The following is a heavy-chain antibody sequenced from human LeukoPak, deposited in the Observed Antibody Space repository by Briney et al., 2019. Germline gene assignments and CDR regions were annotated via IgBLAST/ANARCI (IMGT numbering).Heavy chain of an antibody. Sequence: TGGSLRLSCAASGFTFSSYSMNWVRQAPGKGLEWVSSISSSSSYIYYADSVKGRFTISRDNAKNSLYLQMNSLRAEDTAVYYCASDPLSSSYAFDIWGQGTMVTVSS. CDR3: ASDPLSSSYAFDI. D-gene: IGHD6-13*01. V-gene: IGHV3-21*01. CDR2: ISSSSSYI. CDR1: GFTFSSYS. J-gene: IGHJ3*02.